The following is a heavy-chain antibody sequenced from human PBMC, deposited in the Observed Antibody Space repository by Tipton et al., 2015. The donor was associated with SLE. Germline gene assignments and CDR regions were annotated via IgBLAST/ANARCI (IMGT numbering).Heavy chain of an antibody. Sequence: GSLGLSCAASGFTFSSYAMSWVRQAPGKGLEWVSAISGSGGSTYYADSVKGRFTISRDNSKNTLYLQMNSLRAEDTAVYYCAKGGYCSGGSCYAEYFQHWGQGTLVTVSS. CDR1: GFTFSSYA. CDR3: AKGGYCSGGSCYAEYFQH. CDR2: ISGSGGST. J-gene: IGHJ1*01. D-gene: IGHD2-15*01. V-gene: IGHV3-23*01.